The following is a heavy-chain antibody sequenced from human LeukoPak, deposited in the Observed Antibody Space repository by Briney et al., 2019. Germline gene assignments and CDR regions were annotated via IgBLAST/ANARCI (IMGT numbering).Heavy chain of an antibody. D-gene: IGHD5-12*01. CDR1: GGTFSSYA. V-gene: IGHV1-69*01. CDR2: IIPIFGTA. Sequence: SVNVSCKASGGTFSSYAISWVRQAPGQGLEWMGGIIPIFGTANYAQKFQGRVTITADESTSTAYMELSSLRSEDTAVYYCARADPVWVRAFDIWGQGTMVTVSS. CDR3: ARADPVWVRAFDI. J-gene: IGHJ3*02.